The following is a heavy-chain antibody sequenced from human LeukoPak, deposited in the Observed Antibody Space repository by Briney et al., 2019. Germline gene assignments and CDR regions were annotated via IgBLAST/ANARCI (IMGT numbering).Heavy chain of an antibody. CDR3: ARMDLDGGDSIGFDS. CDR1: GGTFSSYA. J-gene: IGHJ5*01. D-gene: IGHD2-21*02. CDR2: INPNIGDA. V-gene: IGHV1-2*02. Sequence: GASVKVSCKASGGTFSSYAISWVRQAPGQGLEWMGWINPNIGDAYYAQKFQGRVTMTRDRSINTAYMELSRLTSDDTAVYYCARMDLDGGDSIGFDSWGQGTLVTVSS.